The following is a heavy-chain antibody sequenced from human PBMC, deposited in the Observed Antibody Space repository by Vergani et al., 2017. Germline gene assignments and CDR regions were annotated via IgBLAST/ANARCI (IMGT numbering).Heavy chain of an antibody. CDR1: GFTLSSYA. V-gene: IGHV4-30-2*01. CDR3: ARASLRALVGYYYYMDV. J-gene: IGHJ6*03. CDR2: IFPSGNS. Sequence: VQLLESGGGLVQPGGSLRLFCAASGFTLSSYAMSWVRQPPGKGPEGIGYIFPSGNSDYNPSLKNRVSISLDKSKNQFSLRVNSVTAADTAVYFCARASLRALVGYYYYMDVWGKGKTVVVSS. D-gene: IGHD3-16*02.